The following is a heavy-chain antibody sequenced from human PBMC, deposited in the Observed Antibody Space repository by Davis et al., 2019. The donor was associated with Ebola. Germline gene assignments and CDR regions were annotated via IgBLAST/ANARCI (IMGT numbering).Heavy chain of an antibody. D-gene: IGHD1-26*01. V-gene: IGHV3-74*03. CDR3: ATLPGYY. CDR2: INRDGSTT. CDR1: GFTFSSYA. J-gene: IGHJ4*02. Sequence: GESLKISCAASGFTFSSYAMTWVRQAPGKGLVWVSCINRDGSTTTYADSVKGRFTISRDNAKNTLYLQMNNLRVEDTAVYYCATLPGYYWGQGTLVTVSP.